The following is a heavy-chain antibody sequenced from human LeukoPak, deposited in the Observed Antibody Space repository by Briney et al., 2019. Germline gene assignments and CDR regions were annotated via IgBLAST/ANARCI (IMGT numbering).Heavy chain of an antibody. CDR3: ARGIVLTGYASFDY. CDR2: ANHNGGT. V-gene: IGHV4-34*01. CDR1: GGYFGGYN. J-gene: IGHJ4*02. Sequence: SETLSQSCAVNGGYFGGYNWTWIRQPPGKGLKLIGEANHNGGTNYSPSLKSRITISVDTSKNQFSLKLNSVTAADTAVYFCARGIVLTGYASFDYWGQGTPVTVSS. D-gene: IGHD2-8*02.